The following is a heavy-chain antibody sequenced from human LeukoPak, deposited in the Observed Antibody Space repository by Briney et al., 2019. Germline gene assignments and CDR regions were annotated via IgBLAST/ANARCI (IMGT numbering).Heavy chain of an antibody. Sequence: GGSLRLSCAASAFTFSSYWMSWVRQAPGNGLEWVANIDQDGSEKYYVESMKGRITISRDTAKNSLYLQMNSLRAEDTAVYYCARGSSGWYYFDYWGQGTLVTVSS. CDR3: ARGSSGWYYFDY. D-gene: IGHD6-19*01. CDR1: AFTFSSYW. V-gene: IGHV3-7*03. J-gene: IGHJ4*02. CDR2: IDQDGSEK.